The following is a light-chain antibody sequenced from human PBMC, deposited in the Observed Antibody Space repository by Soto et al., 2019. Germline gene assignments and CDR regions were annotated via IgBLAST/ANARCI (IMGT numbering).Light chain of an antibody. Sequence: DIQLTQSPSFLSASVGDRVTITCRASQGISTYLAWYQQKPGKAPKLLISAASTLQSGVPSRFRGSGSGTEFTFTISSLQPEDFATYYCQQLNDYPLTFGGGTKVEIK. CDR1: QGISTY. J-gene: IGKJ4*01. CDR3: QQLNDYPLT. V-gene: IGKV1-9*01. CDR2: AAS.